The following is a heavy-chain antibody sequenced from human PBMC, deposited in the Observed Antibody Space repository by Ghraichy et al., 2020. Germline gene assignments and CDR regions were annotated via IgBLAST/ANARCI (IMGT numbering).Heavy chain of an antibody. CDR3: ARVGYSGSPLG. CDR1: GFTFDRYN. V-gene: IGHV3-48*02. D-gene: IGHD1-26*01. J-gene: IGHJ4*02. CDR2: ISSSSTSI. Sequence: GSLRLSCSASGFTFDRYNMNWVRQAPGKGLEWVSYISSSSTSIKYADSVKGRFTISRDNAKNSLWLQMHSLRDDDTAMYYCARVGYSGSPLGWGQGTLVTVSS.